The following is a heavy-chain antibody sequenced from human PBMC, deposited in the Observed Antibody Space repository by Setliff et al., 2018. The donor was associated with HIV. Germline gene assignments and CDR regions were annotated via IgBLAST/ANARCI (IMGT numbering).Heavy chain of an antibody. Sequence: PSETLSLTCAVYGESFSGYYWNWIRQPPGKGLEWIGEINHSGSTKYNPSLKSRVTISVDTSKNQIYLKVNSVTAADPALYFCARDAPWDSYGLDYWGQGTLVTVSS. V-gene: IGHV4-34*01. CDR2: INHSGST. CDR3: ARDAPWDSYGLDY. J-gene: IGHJ4*02. D-gene: IGHD5-18*01. CDR1: GESFSGYY.